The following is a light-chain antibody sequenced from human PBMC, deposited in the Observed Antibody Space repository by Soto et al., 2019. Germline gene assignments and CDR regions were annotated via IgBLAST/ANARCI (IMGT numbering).Light chain of an antibody. CDR3: QQYGGSPRT. CDR1: QSVSTNN. CDR2: AAS. V-gene: IGKV3-20*01. J-gene: IGKJ1*01. Sequence: EIVLTQSPGTLSSSPGERATLSCRASQSVSTNNLAWYQQRPGRAPRLLIYAASRGATGIPDRFSGSGSGTDFTLTISRLEPEDFAVYYCQQYGGSPRTFGQGTKVDIK.